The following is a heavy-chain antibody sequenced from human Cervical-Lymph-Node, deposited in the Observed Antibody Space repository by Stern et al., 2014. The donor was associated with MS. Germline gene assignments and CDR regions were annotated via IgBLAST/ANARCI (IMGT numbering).Heavy chain of an antibody. V-gene: IGHV4-59*01. CDR2: TYYSGGT. CDR3: ARDLSD. Sequence: QLQLHESSPGLVKPSETLSLTCTVSGSSISNYFWTWILQPPGKGLEWIGSTYYSGGTNYNPSLKSRVTISVDTSKNQFSLKLHSVTAADTAVYYCARDLSDWGQGTLVTVSS. D-gene: IGHD2/OR15-2a*01. J-gene: IGHJ1*01. CDR1: GSSISNYF.